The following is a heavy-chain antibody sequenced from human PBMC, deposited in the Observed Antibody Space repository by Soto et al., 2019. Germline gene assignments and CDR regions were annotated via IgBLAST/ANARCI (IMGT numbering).Heavy chain of an antibody. V-gene: IGHV1-69*13. D-gene: IGHD3-3*01. CDR3: ARDPRVTLFGVALYYYYYGMDV. CDR1: GCTFSSYA. Sequence: SVKVSCKASGCTFSSYAISWVRQAPGQGLEWMGGIIPIFGTANYAQKFQGRVTITADESTSTAYMELSSLRSEDTAVYYCARDPRVTLFGVALYYYYYGMDVWGQGTTVTVSS. CDR2: IIPIFGTA. J-gene: IGHJ6*02.